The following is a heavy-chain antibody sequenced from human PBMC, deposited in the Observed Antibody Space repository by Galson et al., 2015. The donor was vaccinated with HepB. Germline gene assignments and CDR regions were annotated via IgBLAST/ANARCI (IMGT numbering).Heavy chain of an antibody. CDR1: GFIFSSYW. CDR3: ARGYLGYLLH. CDR2: INGDGRNR. J-gene: IGHJ1*01. D-gene: IGHD1-26*01. Sequence: SLRLSCAASGFIFSSYWMHWVRQAPGKGLVWVSHINGDGRNRNYADSVKGRFTISRDNAENTLFLQINGLRAEDTAVYYCARGYLGYLLHWGQGTPVTVSS. V-gene: IGHV3-74*01.